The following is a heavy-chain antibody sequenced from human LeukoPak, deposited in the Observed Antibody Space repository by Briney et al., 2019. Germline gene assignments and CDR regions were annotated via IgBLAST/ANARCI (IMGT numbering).Heavy chain of an antibody. J-gene: IGHJ5*02. V-gene: IGHV6-1*01. D-gene: IGHD3-22*01. CDR1: GDSVSSNTAA. CDR2: TYYRSKWYN. CDR3: AREGYYDSSVTDNWFDP. Sequence: SQTLSLTCAISGDSVSSNTAAWNWIRQSPSRGLEWLGRTYYRSKWYNDHAVSVKSRITINPDTSKNQFSLQLNSVTPEDTAVYYCAREGYYDSSVTDNWFDPWGQGTLVTVSS.